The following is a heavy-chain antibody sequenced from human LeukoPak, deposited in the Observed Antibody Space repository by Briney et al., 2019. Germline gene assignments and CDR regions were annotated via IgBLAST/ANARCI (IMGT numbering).Heavy chain of an antibody. Sequence: SETLSLTCTVSGGSISSYYWSWIRQPPGKGLEWIGYIYYSGSTNYNPSLKSRVTISVDTSKNQFSLKLSSVTAADTAVYYCARDEYSSSSGGADYYYYMDVWGKGTTVTVSS. CDR1: GGSISSYY. D-gene: IGHD6-6*01. V-gene: IGHV4-59*01. CDR2: IYYSGST. CDR3: ARDEYSSSSGGADYYYYMDV. J-gene: IGHJ6*03.